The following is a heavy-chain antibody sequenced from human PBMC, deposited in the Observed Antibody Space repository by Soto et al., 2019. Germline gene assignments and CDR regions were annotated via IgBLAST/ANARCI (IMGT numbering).Heavy chain of an antibody. CDR3: ARGLYGSSSAFDI. J-gene: IGHJ3*02. D-gene: IGHD6-6*01. CDR1: GFTVSSNY. V-gene: IGHV3-53*04. CDR2: IYSGGST. Sequence: VQLVESGGGLVQPGGSLRLSCAASGFTVSSNYMSWVRQAPGKGLEWVSVIYSGGSTYYADSVKGRFTISRHNSKNTLYLQMNSLSAEDTAVYYCARGLYGSSSAFDIWGQGTMVTVSS.